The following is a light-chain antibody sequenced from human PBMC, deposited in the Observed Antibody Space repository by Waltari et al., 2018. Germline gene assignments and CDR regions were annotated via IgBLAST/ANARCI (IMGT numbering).Light chain of an antibody. Sequence: DIVMTQSPLSLPVTTGEPASISCRSSQSLLHSDGYNYLDWYLQRPGQSPQLLIYLGSNRASGVPDRFNGSGSGTDFTLKISRVEAEDVGVYYCMQALQTPTFGQGTKVEI. CDR2: LGS. V-gene: IGKV2-28*01. J-gene: IGKJ1*01. CDR1: QSLLHSDGYNY. CDR3: MQALQTPT.